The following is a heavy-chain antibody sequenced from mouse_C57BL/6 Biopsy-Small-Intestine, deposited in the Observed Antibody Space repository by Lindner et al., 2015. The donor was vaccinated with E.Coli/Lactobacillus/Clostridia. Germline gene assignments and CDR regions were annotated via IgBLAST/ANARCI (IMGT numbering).Heavy chain of an antibody. CDR2: VIPVLGIA. J-gene: IGHJ3*01. CDR3: ATGVSAFAF. CDR1: EGTFNNYT. Sequence: SVKVSCKASEGTFNNYTIHWVRQAPGQGLEWMGRVIPVLGIAHYAQRFQGRITIFADKSTTTAYLDLNSLKSDDSAVYYCATGVSAFAFWGQGTVVTVS. V-gene: IGHV1S56*01. D-gene: IGHD4-1*01.